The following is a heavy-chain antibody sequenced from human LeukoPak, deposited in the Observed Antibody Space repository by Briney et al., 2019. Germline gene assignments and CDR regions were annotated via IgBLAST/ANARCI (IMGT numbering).Heavy chain of an antibody. Sequence: GGSLRLSCAASGFTFNDYTMHWVRQAPGKGLEWVSLISWDGGSTYYADSVKGRFTISRDNSKNTLYLQMNSLRAEDTAVYYCAKEFAYSYGRGNFDPWGEGTLVTVSS. V-gene: IGHV3-43*01. D-gene: IGHD5-18*01. J-gene: IGHJ5*02. CDR3: AKEFAYSYGRGNFDP. CDR1: GFTFNDYT. CDR2: ISWDGGST.